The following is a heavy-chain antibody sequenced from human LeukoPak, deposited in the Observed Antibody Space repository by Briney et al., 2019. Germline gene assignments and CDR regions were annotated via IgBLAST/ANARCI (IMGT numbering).Heavy chain of an antibody. CDR3: ARAPVTTCRGAYCYPFDY. CDR2: ISDSGNT. Sequence: GSLRLSCAASGFTLSSYAMSWVRQAPGKGLEWVSAISDSGNTYHADSVKGRFTISRDSSKNTLFLQMNRLRPEDAAVYYCARAPVTTCRGAYCYPFDYWGQGTLVTVSS. CDR1: GFTLSSYA. D-gene: IGHD2-21*01. J-gene: IGHJ4*02. V-gene: IGHV3-23*01.